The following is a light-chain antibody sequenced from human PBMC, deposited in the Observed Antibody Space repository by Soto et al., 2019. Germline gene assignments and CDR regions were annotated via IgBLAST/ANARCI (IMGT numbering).Light chain of an antibody. Sequence: EIVMTQSPATLSVSPGERATLSCRASQSVSSNLAWYQQKPGQAPRLLIYDASTRATGIPARFSGSGSGTDFTLTISSLQSEDFAVYYCQQYDTFGQGTKLEIK. CDR2: DAS. CDR3: QQYDT. CDR1: QSVSSN. V-gene: IGKV3-15*01. J-gene: IGKJ2*01.